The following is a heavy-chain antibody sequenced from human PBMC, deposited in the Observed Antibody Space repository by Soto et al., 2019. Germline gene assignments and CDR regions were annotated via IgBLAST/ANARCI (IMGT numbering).Heavy chain of an antibody. Sequence: PSETLSLTCTVSGGSISSYYWSWIRQPPGKGLEWIGYIYYSGSTNYNPSLKSRVTISVDTSKNQFSLKLSSVTAADTAVYYCARRSLLYSYGLDYWGQGTLVTVSS. J-gene: IGHJ4*02. CDR3: ARRSLLYSYGLDY. CDR2: IYYSGST. D-gene: IGHD5-18*01. V-gene: IGHV4-59*01. CDR1: GGSISSYY.